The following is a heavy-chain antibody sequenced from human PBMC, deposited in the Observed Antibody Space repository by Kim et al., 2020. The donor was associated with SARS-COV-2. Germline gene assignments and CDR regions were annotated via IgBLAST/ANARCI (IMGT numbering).Heavy chain of an antibody. Sequence: SETLSLTCTVSGGSISSSSYYWGWIRQPPGKGLEWIGSIYYSGSTYYNPSLKSRVTISVDTSKNQFSLKLSSVTAADTAVYYCARQTYYDYVWGSYDARARQIDHHKHHYWGQGTLVTVSS. D-gene: IGHD3-16*01. CDR2: IYYSGST. CDR1: GGSISSSSYY. V-gene: IGHV4-39*01. J-gene: IGHJ4*02. CDR3: ARQTYYDYVWGSYDARARQIDHHKHHY.